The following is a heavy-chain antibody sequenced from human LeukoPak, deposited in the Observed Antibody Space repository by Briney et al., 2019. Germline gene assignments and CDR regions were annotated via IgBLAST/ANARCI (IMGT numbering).Heavy chain of an antibody. J-gene: IGHJ5*02. V-gene: IGHV3-30*02. Sequence: PGGSLRLSCAASGFTFSSYGMHWVRQAPGKGLEWVAFIRYDGSNKYYADSVKGRFTISRDNSKNTLYLQMNSLRAEDTAVYCCAKERVTMVRGAFAWFDPWGQGTLVTVSS. CDR3: AKERVTMVRGAFAWFDP. CDR2: IRYDGSNK. CDR1: GFTFSSYG. D-gene: IGHD3-10*01.